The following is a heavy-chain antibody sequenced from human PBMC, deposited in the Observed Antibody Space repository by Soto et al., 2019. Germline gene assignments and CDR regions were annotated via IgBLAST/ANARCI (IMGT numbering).Heavy chain of an antibody. D-gene: IGHD7-27*01. J-gene: IGHJ4*02. V-gene: IGHV3-74*01. CDR3: ASSLLTPFDY. CDR1: GFTFSNYW. Sequence: PGGSLRLSCAASGFTFSNYWMHWVRQAPGKGLVWVSRINSDGSSTTYADSVKGRFTIPRDNAKNTLYLQMNSLRAEDTAVYYCASSLLTPFDYWGQGTLVTVSS. CDR2: INSDGSST.